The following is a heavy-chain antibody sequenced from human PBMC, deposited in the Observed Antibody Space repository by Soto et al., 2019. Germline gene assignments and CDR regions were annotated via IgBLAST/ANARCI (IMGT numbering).Heavy chain of an antibody. CDR2: IYPGDSDT. D-gene: IGHD1-7*01. V-gene: IGHV5-51*01. CDR3: ARSITGTTVRYYYYGMDV. J-gene: IGHJ6*02. CDR1: GYSFTSYW. Sequence: PGESLKISCKGSGYSFTSYWIGWVRQMPGKGLEWMGIIYPGDSDTRYSPSFQGQVTISADKSISTAYLQWSSLKASDTAMYYCARSITGTTVRYYYYGMDVWGQGTTVTVSS.